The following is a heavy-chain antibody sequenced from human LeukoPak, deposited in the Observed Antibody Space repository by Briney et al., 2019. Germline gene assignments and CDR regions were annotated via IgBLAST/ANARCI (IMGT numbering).Heavy chain of an antibody. CDR3: VRGERYSSGWFFDY. D-gene: IGHD6-19*01. CDR2: IYPGDSDT. V-gene: IGHV5-51*01. Sequence: GASLEISLQGSGYNFATYWIGWVRQMPGKGLEWMGVIYPGDSDTRYSPSFQGQVTISADKSITTANLQWSSLKASDTAMYYCVRGERYSSGWFFDYWGQGTLVTVSS. CDR1: GYNFATYW. J-gene: IGHJ4*02.